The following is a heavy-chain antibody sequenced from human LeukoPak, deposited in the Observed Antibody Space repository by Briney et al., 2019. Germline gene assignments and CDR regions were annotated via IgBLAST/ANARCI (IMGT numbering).Heavy chain of an antibody. Sequence: SETLSLTCTVSGGSISSSSYYWGWIRQPPGKGLEWIGSICYSGSTYYNPSLKSRVTISVDTSKNQFSLKLSSVTAADTAVYYCARAGYSSGPRAFDIWGQGTMVTVSS. D-gene: IGHD6-19*01. CDR1: GGSISSSSYY. CDR2: ICYSGST. CDR3: ARAGYSSGPRAFDI. V-gene: IGHV4-39*07. J-gene: IGHJ3*02.